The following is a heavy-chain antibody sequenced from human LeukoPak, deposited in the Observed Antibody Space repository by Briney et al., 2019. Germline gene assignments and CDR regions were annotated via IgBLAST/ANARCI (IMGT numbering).Heavy chain of an antibody. V-gene: IGHV4-34*01. CDR3: ARGRPSPHGSYWFDP. J-gene: IGHJ5*02. CDR1: GGSFSGYY. D-gene: IGHD3-10*01. CDR2: INHSGST. Sequence: PSETLSLTCAVSGGSFSGYYWSWIRQPPGKGLEWIGEINHSGSTNYNPSLKSRVTISVDTSKNQFSLKLSSVTAADTAVYYCARGRPSPHGSYWFDPWGQGTLVTVSS.